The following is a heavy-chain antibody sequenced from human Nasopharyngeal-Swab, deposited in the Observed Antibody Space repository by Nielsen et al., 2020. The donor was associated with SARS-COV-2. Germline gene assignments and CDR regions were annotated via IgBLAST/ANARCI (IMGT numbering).Heavy chain of an antibody. CDR2: ISGSGGST. CDR3: AKDVLYYDFWSGYYSTTPPFY. CDR1: GGSFSGYY. Sequence: ETLSLTCAVYGGSFSGYYWSWVRQAPGKGLEWVSAISGSGGSTYYADSVKGRFTISRDNSKNTLYLQMNSLRAEDTAVYYCAKDVLYYDFWSGYYSTTPPFYWGQGTLVTVSP. J-gene: IGHJ4*02. V-gene: IGHV3-23*01. D-gene: IGHD3-3*01.